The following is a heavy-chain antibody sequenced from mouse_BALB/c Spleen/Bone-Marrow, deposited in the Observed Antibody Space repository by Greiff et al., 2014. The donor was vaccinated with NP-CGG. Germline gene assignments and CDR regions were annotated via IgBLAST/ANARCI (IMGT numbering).Heavy chain of an antibody. CDR2: ISDGGGYT. Sequence: EVKVVESGGGLVKPGGSLKLSCAASGFTFSDYYMYWVRQTPEKRLEWVATISDGGGYTYYSDSVWGRFTISRDNAKNNLYLQMSSLKSEDTAMYYCTRSGERYGAMDYWGQGTSVTVFS. D-gene: IGHD2-10*02. V-gene: IGHV5-4*02. J-gene: IGHJ4*01. CDR1: GFTFSDYY. CDR3: TRSGERYGAMDY.